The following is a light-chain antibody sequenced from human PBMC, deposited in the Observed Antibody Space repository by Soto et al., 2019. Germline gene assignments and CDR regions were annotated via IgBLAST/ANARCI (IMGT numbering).Light chain of an antibody. CDR3: CSYAGSYTLV. J-gene: IGLJ2*01. CDR1: SNDVGDYHY. Sequence: QSVLTQPRSVSGSPGQSVTISCTGTSNDVGDYHYVSWYQQHPGKAPKLMIYDVDKWPSGVPDRFSGSKSGNTASLAISGLQAEDEADYYCCSYAGSYTLVFGGGTQLTVL. CDR2: DVD. V-gene: IGLV2-11*01.